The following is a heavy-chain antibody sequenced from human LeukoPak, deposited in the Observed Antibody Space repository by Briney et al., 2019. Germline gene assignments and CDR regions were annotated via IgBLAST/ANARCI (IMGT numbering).Heavy chain of an antibody. CDR2: IKQDGSEK. CDR3: ASGYYGDYMAYFDY. CDR1: GFTFNRFW. Sequence: GGSLRLSCETSGFTFNRFWMTWVRQAPGKGLEWVANIKQDGSEKYYVDSVKGRFTISRDNAKNSLYLQMNSLRAEDTAVYYCASGYYGDYMAYFDYWGQGTLVTVSS. D-gene: IGHD4-17*01. J-gene: IGHJ4*02. V-gene: IGHV3-7*01.